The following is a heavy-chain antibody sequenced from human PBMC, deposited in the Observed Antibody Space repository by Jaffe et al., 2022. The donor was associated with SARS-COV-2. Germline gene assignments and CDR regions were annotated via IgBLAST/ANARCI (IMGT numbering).Heavy chain of an antibody. D-gene: IGHD6-13*01. V-gene: IGHV3-43*01. CDR1: GFTFDDYT. CDR2: ISWDGGST. J-gene: IGHJ6*02. Sequence: EVQLVESGGVVVQPGGSLRLSCAASGFTFDDYTMHWVRQAPGKGLEWVSLISWDGGSTYYADSVKGRFTISRDNSKNSLYLQMNSLRTEDTALYYCAKDIAAAGTVGMDVWGQGTTVTVSS. CDR3: AKDIAAAGTVGMDV.